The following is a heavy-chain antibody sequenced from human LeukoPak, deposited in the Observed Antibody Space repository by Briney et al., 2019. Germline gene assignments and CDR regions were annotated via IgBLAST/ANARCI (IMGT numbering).Heavy chain of an antibody. CDR2: SSSSSSYI. J-gene: IGHJ4*02. V-gene: IGHV3-21*01. CDR3: ARDARRSFYDSSGYYWNY. CDR1: GFTFSSYS. D-gene: IGHD3-22*01. Sequence: GGSLRLSCAASGFTFSSYSMNWVRQAPGKGLEWVSSSSSSSSYIYYADSVKGRFTISRDNSKNTLYLQMNSLRAEDTAVYYCARDARRSFYDSSGYYWNYWGQGTLVTVSS.